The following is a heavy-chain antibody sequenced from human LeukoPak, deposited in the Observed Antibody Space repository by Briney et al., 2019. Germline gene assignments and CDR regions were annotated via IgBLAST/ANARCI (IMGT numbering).Heavy chain of an antibody. CDR2: IYYSGSA. D-gene: IGHD4-23*01. V-gene: IGHV4-61*08. CDR1: GGSISSGGYS. Sequence: PSQTLSLTCAVSGGSISSGGYSWTWIRQPPGRGLEWIGYIYYSGSANYNPSLKSRVTISVDTSKNQFSLKLSSVTAADTAIYYCARGPPTVVTPYWYFDLWGRGTLVTVSS. J-gene: IGHJ2*01. CDR3: ARGPPTVVTPYWYFDL.